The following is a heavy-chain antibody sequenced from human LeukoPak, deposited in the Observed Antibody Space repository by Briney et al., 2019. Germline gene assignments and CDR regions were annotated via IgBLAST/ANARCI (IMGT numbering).Heavy chain of an antibody. CDR3: ARAGEYYYDSSGYF. J-gene: IGHJ4*02. D-gene: IGHD3-22*01. CDR1: GFSFSSYS. Sequence: GGSLRLSCAASGFSFSSYSMNWVRQAPGKGLEWVSSISSVSSYTYYADSVKGRFTISRDNAKNSLYLQMNSLRAEDTAVCYCARAGEYYYDSSGYFWGQGTLVTVSS. V-gene: IGHV3-21*01. CDR2: ISSVSSYT.